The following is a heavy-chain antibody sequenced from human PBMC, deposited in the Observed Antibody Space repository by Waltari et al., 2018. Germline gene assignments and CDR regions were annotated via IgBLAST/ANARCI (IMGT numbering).Heavy chain of an antibody. CDR2: IYPGYSNT. Sequence: EVQLEQSGAEVKKPGESMTIHCNGSGYSFAKSWIGWVRQMPGKGLEWMGVIYPGYSNTKYSLSFQGQVTISADTSISTAYLQWSSLKASDTAIYFCARQNIHSYGYGYFDFWGQGTLVTVSS. J-gene: IGHJ4*02. D-gene: IGHD5-18*01. CDR1: GYSFAKSW. CDR3: ARQNIHSYGYGYFDF. V-gene: IGHV5-51*01.